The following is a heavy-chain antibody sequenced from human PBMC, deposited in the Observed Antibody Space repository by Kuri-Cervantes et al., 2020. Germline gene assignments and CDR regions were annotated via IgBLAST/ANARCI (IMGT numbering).Heavy chain of an antibody. J-gene: IGHJ4*02. Sequence: SETLSLTCAASGFTFYSYRMNWVRQAPGNGLEWIGSIYHSGSTYYNTSLKSRVTISVDKSKNQFSLKLSSVTAADTAVYYCARSVVVSAADYFDYWGQGTLVTVSS. CDR1: GFTFYSYR. CDR3: ARSVVVSAADYFDY. CDR2: IYHSGST. V-gene: IGHV4-38-2*01. D-gene: IGHD2-2*01.